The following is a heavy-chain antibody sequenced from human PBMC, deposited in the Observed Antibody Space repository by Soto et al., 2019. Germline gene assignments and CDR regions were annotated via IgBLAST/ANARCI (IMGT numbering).Heavy chain of an antibody. D-gene: IGHD3-3*01. J-gene: IGHJ5*02. Sequence: ASVKVSCKXSGYTLTELSMHWVRQAPGKGLEWMGGFDPEDGETIYAQKFQGRVTMTEDTSTDTAYMELSSLRSEDTAVYYCATYDFWSGSLPENWFDPWGQGTLVTVSS. CDR1: GYTLTELS. V-gene: IGHV1-24*01. CDR2: FDPEDGET. CDR3: ATYDFWSGSLPENWFDP.